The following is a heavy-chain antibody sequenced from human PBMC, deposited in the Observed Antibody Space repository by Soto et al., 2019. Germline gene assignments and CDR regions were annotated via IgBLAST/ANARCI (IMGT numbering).Heavy chain of an antibody. D-gene: IGHD3-3*01. CDR1: GYSFTSYW. Sequence: GESLKISCKGSGYSFTSYWIGWVRQMPGKGLEWMGIIYPGDSDTRYSPSFQGQVTISADKSISTAYLQWSSLKASDTAMYYCARRGRITIFGVVSDYFDYWGQGTLVTVSS. CDR2: IYPGDSDT. CDR3: ARRGRITIFGVVSDYFDY. V-gene: IGHV5-51*01. J-gene: IGHJ4*02.